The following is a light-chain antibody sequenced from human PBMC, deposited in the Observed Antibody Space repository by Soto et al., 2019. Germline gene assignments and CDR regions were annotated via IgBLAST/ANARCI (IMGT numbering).Light chain of an antibody. V-gene: IGKV1-5*01. CDR1: QSISSW. CDR2: DAS. J-gene: IGKJ1*01. CDR3: QQYYSYPRT. Sequence: GDRFTITFRASQSISSWLAWYQQKPGKAPKFLIYDASNLQSGVPSRFSGSGSGTDFTLTISCLQSEDFATYYCQQYYSYPRTFGQGTKVDIK.